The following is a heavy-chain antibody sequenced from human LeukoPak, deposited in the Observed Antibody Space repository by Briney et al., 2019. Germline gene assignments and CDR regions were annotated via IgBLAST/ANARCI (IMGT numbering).Heavy chain of an antibody. J-gene: IGHJ6*02. CDR1: GFTFSNYG. V-gene: IGHV3-33*01. CDR3: ARDTPKSSEDYYYYGMDV. CDR2: IWYDGSNK. Sequence: PGGSLRLSCAASGFTFSNYGMHWVRQAPGKGLEWVTLIWYDGSNKYYADSVKGRFTISRDNSKNTLYLRMNSLRAEDTAVYHCARDTPKSSEDYYYYGMDVWGQGTTVTVSS.